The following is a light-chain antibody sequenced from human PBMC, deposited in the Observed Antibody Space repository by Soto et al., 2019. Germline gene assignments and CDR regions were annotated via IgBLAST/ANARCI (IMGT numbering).Light chain of an antibody. J-gene: IGKJ1*01. Sequence: ETVMTQFPATLSVSPGERATLSCRASQYVSTNLAWYQQQPGQPPRLLIYGASSRATDIPDRFRGSGSGRDFVLNISRLEPEDSGVYYCQQYSSSPRTFGQGTKVEIK. CDR3: QQYSSSPRT. CDR2: GAS. V-gene: IGKV3-20*01. CDR1: QYVSTN.